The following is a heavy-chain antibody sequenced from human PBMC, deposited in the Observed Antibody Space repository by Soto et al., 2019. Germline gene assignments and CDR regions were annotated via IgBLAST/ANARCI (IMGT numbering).Heavy chain of an antibody. Sequence: GGSLRLSCAASGFTFTSYTMNWVRQAPGKGLEWVSSISSSSDYIYYADSMKGRVTISRDNAKNSLFLDMNSLTGEDTAVYYCARARVYATGPLDFWGQGTLVTVS. D-gene: IGHD6-13*01. CDR2: ISSSSDYI. CDR1: GFTFTSYT. CDR3: ARARVYATGPLDF. J-gene: IGHJ4*02. V-gene: IGHV3-21*06.